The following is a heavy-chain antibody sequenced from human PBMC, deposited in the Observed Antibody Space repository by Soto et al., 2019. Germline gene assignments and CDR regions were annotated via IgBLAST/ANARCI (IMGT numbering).Heavy chain of an antibody. V-gene: IGHV3-30*18. CDR1: GLTFSIYG. CDR2: ISNDGTTK. J-gene: IGHJ4*02. CDR3: AKDREDTAMIFDR. Sequence: QVQLVESGGGVVQPGRSLRLSCAASGLTFSIYGMHWVRQAPGKGLEWLAVISNDGTTKYFADSVRGRFTTSRDNSMNTLYLQMNSLRPEDTGVYYCAKDREDTAMIFDRWGQGTLVTVSS. D-gene: IGHD5-18*01.